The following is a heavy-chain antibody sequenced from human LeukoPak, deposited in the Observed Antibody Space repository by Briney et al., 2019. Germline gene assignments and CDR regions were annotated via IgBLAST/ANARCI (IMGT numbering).Heavy chain of an antibody. CDR1: GGSISSYY. CDR2: IYYSGST. Sequence: PSETLSLTCTVSGGSISSYYWSWIRQPLGKGLEWIGYIYYSGSTNYNPSLKSRVTMSVDTSKNQFSLKLSSVTAADTAVYYCARAKARPYYYYMDVWGKGTTVTVSS. CDR3: ARAKARPYYYYMDV. J-gene: IGHJ6*03. V-gene: IGHV4-59*12.